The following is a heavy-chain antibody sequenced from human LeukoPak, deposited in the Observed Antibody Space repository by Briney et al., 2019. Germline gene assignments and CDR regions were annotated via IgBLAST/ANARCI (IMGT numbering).Heavy chain of an antibody. CDR3: AKDTGSTVAFDL. D-gene: IGHD2-2*01. J-gene: IGHJ3*01. Sequence: PGGSLRLSCAASGFTFIKYAMSWVRQAPGKGLEWVSAVSGNGDTTYYADSVKGRFSVSRDTSKNSLYLQMSSLRAEDTAVYYCAKDTGSTVAFDLWGQGTMVTVSS. CDR2: VSGNGDTT. CDR1: GFTFIKYA. V-gene: IGHV3-23*01.